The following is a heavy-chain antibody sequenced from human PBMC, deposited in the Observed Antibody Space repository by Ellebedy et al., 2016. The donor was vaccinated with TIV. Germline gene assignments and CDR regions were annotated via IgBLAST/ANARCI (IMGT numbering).Heavy chain of an antibody. V-gene: IGHV3-48*01. CDR1: GFTFSSYS. CDR3: AREGYSYGFPYYYGMDV. J-gene: IGHJ6*02. CDR2: ISSSSSTI. D-gene: IGHD5-18*01. Sequence: PGGSLRLSCAASGFTFSSYSMNWVRQAPGKGLEWVSYISSSSSTIYYADSVKGRFTISRDNAKNSLYLQMNSLRAEDTAVYYCAREGYSYGFPYYYGMDVWGQGTTVTVSS.